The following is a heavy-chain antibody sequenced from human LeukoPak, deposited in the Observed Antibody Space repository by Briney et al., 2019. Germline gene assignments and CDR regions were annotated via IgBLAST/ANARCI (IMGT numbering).Heavy chain of an antibody. V-gene: IGHV4-4*07. CDR2: IYTSGST. CDR1: GGSISSYY. J-gene: IGHJ6*02. CDR3: ARDRDSSGHSFPYYYYYGMDV. D-gene: IGHD6-19*01. Sequence: SETLSLTCTVSGGSISSYYGSWIRQPAGKGLDWIGRIYTSGSTNYNPSLKSRVTMSVDTSKNQFSLKLSSVTAADTAVYYCARDRDSSGHSFPYYYYYGMDVWGQGTTVTVSS.